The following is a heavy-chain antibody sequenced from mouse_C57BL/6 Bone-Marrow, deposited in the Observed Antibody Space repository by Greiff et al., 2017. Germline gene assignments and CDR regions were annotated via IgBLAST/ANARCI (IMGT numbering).Heavy chain of an antibody. CDR3: ARGGVYYPFDY. Sequence: EVQLVESGPGLVKPSQSLSLTCSVTGYSITRGYSWNWIRPFPGNKLEWMGYISYDGSTNYNPSLKNQISLTRDTSKNPFFLKLNSVTTEDTATYYWARGGVYYPFDYWGQGTTRTVSS. J-gene: IGHJ2*01. V-gene: IGHV3-6*01. CDR1: GYSITRGYS. D-gene: IGHD1-1*01. CDR2: ISYDGST.